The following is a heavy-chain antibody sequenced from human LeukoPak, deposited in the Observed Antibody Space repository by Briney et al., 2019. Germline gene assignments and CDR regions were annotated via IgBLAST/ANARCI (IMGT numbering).Heavy chain of an antibody. J-gene: IGHJ4*02. Sequence: PGGSLRLSCAASGFTFSYAWMSWVRQAPGKGREGVGRIKSKTHGGTTDYAAPVKGRFTISRDDSKNTLYLQMNSLKTEDTAVYYCTTWVSGYPDYWGQGTLVTVSS. CDR2: IKSKTHGGTT. CDR1: GFTFSYAW. CDR3: TTWVSGYPDY. V-gene: IGHV3-15*01. D-gene: IGHD3-22*01.